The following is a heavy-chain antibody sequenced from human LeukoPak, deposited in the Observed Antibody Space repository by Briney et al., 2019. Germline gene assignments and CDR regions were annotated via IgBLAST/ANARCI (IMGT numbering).Heavy chain of an antibody. CDR2: ISSSSSTI. Sequence: PGGSLRLSCAASGFTFSSYSMNWVRQAPGKGLEWVSYISSSSSTIYYADSVKGRFTISRDNAKNSLYLQMNSLRAEDTAVYYCARADGEEYSSSWYDWFDPWGQGTLVTVSS. CDR1: GFTFSSYS. CDR3: ARADGEEYSSSWYDWFDP. D-gene: IGHD6-13*01. V-gene: IGHV3-48*01. J-gene: IGHJ5*02.